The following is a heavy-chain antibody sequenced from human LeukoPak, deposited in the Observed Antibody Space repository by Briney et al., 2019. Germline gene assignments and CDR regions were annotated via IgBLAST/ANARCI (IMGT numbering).Heavy chain of an antibody. J-gene: IGHJ4*02. CDR3: AKDIGLRLGELSWCFDY. Sequence: GGSLRLSCAASGFTFDDYAMHWVRQAPGKGLEWVSLISWDGGSTYYADSVKGRFTISRDNSKNSLYLQMNSLRAEDTALYYCAKDIGLRLGELSWCFDYWGQGTLVTVSS. V-gene: IGHV3-43D*03. CDR2: ISWDGGST. CDR1: GFTFDDYA. D-gene: IGHD3-16*02.